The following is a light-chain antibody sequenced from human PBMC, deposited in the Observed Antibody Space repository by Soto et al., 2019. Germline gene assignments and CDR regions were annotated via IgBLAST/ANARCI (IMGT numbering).Light chain of an antibody. V-gene: IGKV3-15*01. CDR3: QHYNNWPLT. CDR2: GAS. J-gene: IGKJ4*01. CDR1: QSVSTY. Sequence: VLTQSPATVSLYPGERATLSCRASQSVSTYLAWYQQKPGQAPRLLIYGASTRATGIPARFSGSGSGTEFTLTISSLQSEDFALYYCQHYNNWPLTLGGGTKVDI.